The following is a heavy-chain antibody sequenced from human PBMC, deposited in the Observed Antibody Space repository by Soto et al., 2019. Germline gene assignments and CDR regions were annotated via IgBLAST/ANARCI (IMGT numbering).Heavy chain of an antibody. CDR1: GGSISSYY. V-gene: IGHV4-59*12. CDR3: ARTHYYDSSGYDFDY. CDR2: IFYSGST. J-gene: IGHJ4*02. D-gene: IGHD3-22*01. Sequence: SETLSLTCTVSGGSISSYYWSWIRQPPGKGLEWIGYIFYSGSTNYNPSLKSRVTISVDKSKNQFSLKLSSVTAADTAVYYCARTHYYDSSGYDFDYWGQGTLVTVSS.